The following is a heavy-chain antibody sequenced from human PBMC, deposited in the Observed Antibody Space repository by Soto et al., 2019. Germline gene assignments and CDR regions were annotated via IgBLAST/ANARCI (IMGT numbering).Heavy chain of an antibody. CDR3: ARVSAIFGVVKFYYYGMDV. D-gene: IGHD3-3*01. CDR2: INHSGST. Sequence: PSETLSLTCAVYGGSFSGYYWSWIRQPPGKGLEWIGEINHSGSTNYNPSLKSRVTISVDTSKNQFSLKLSSVTAADTAVYYCARVSAIFGVVKFYYYGMDVWGQGTTVTVSS. V-gene: IGHV4-34*01. CDR1: GGSFSGYY. J-gene: IGHJ6*02.